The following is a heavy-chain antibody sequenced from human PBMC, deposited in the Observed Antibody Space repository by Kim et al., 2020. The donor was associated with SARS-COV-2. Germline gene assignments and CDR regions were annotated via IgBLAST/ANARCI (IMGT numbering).Heavy chain of an antibody. CDR3: ASIAGGY. CDR1: GGSISSYY. Sequence: SETLSLTCTVSGGSISSYYWSWIRQPPGKGLEWIGYIYYSGGTNYNPSLKSRVTILIDTSKKQFSLKLSSVTAADTAVYYCASIAGGYWGQGTLVTVSS. D-gene: IGHD1-26*01. CDR2: IYYSGGT. V-gene: IGHV4-59*01. J-gene: IGHJ4*02.